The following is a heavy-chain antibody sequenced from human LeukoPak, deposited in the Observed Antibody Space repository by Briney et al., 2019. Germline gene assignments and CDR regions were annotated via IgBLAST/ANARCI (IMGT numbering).Heavy chain of an antibody. CDR3: ARAPTVPYYYYYMDV. CDR1: GFTFSSYE. D-gene: IGHD4-17*01. V-gene: IGHV4-34*01. CDR2: INHSGST. J-gene: IGHJ6*03. Sequence: LRLSCAASGFTFSSYEMNWVRQAPGKGLEWIGEINHSGSTNYNPSLKSRVTISVDTSKNQFSLKLSSVTAADTAVYYCARAPTVPYYYYYMDVWGKGTTVTVSS.